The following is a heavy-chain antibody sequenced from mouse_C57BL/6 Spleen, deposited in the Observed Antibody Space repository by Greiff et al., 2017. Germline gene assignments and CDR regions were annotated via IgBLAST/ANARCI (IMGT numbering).Heavy chain of an antibody. CDR3: TSLYYYGSSLFDD. Sequence: EVHLVESGGGLVQPGGSMKLSCAASGFTFSDAWMDWVRQSPEKGLEWVAEIRNKANNHATYYAESVKGRFTISRDDSKSSVYLQMNSLRAEDTGIYYCTSLYYYGSSLFDDWGQGTTLTVSS. CDR2: IRNKANNHAT. CDR1: GFTFSDAW. J-gene: IGHJ2*01. V-gene: IGHV6-6*01. D-gene: IGHD1-1*01.